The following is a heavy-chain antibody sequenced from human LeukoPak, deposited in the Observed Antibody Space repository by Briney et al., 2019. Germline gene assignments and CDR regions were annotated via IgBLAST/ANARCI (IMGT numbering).Heavy chain of an antibody. CDR3: ARHPDWGVYGSGSYVDY. CDR1: GGSIFSGNYY. Sequence: SETLSLTCTVSGGSIFSGNYYWSWIRQPPGKGLEWIGYIYYSGSTNYNPSLKSRVTISVDTSKNQFSLKLSSVTAADTAVYYCARHPDWGVYGSGSYVDYWGQGTLVTVSS. J-gene: IGHJ4*02. D-gene: IGHD3-10*01. CDR2: IYYSGST. V-gene: IGHV4-61*01.